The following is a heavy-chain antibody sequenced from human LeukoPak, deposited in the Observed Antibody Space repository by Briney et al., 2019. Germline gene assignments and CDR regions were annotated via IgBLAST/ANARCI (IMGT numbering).Heavy chain of an antibody. Sequence: PSQTLSLTCTVSGGSISSGGYYWSWIRQHPGTGLEWIGYIYYSGSTYYNPSLKSRVTISVDTSKNQFSLKLSSVTAADTAVYYCARLYCSSTSCPFDYWGQGTLVTVSS. CDR2: IYYSGST. D-gene: IGHD2-2*01. V-gene: IGHV4-31*03. J-gene: IGHJ4*02. CDR1: GGSISSGGYY. CDR3: ARLYCSSTSCPFDY.